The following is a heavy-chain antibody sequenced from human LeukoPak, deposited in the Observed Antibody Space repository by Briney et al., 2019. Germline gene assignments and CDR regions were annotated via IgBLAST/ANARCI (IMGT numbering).Heavy chain of an antibody. V-gene: IGHV4-30-4*01. D-gene: IGHD4-23*01. CDR3: ARTRSKNYGGNSLFFYFDY. CDR2: IYYSGGT. CDR1: GGSISSGDYY. Sequence: PSETLSLTCTVSGGSISSGDYYWSWIRQPPGKGLEWIGYIYYSGGTYYNPSLKSRVTISVDTSKNQFSLKLSSVTAADTAVYYCARTRSKNYGGNSLFFYFDYWGQGTLVTVSS. J-gene: IGHJ4*02.